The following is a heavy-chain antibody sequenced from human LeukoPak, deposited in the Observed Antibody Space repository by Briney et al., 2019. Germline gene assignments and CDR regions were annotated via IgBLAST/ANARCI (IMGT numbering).Heavy chain of an antibody. CDR3: AKVEGASKASVY. Sequence: GGSLRLSCAAAGFTFSNYAMTWVRQAPGRGLEWVSSISGSGGSTYYADSVKGRFTISRDNSKNTLYLQMYSLRAEDTAVYYCAKVEGASKASVYWGQGALVTVSS. J-gene: IGHJ4*02. D-gene: IGHD1-1*01. CDR1: GFTFSNYA. V-gene: IGHV3-23*01. CDR2: ISGSGGST.